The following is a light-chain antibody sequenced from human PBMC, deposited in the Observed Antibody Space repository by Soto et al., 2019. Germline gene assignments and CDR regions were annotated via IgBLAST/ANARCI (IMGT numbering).Light chain of an antibody. CDR1: SSDVGGYNY. J-gene: IGLJ1*01. V-gene: IGLV2-14*01. CDR2: EVS. Sequence: QSALTQPASVSGSPGQSITISCTGTSSDVGGYNYVSWYQQHPGKAPKLMIYEVSNRPSGVSNRFSGSKSGNTASLSISGLQAEHEADYYCSSYTSSSTPYVFGPGTKVTVL. CDR3: SSYTSSSTPYV.